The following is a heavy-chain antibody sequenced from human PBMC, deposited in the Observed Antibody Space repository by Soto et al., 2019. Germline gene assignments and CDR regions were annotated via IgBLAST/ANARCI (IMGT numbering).Heavy chain of an antibody. CDR1: GGTLNSYA. CDR3: ARGTVTGSEYNFYYYGMDV. D-gene: IGHD1-1*01. Sequence: QVQLVQSGVEVKKPGSSVKVSCKASGGTLNSYAIDWVRQARGQGLEWMGGIIPIFGNTYYAQRLQGRVKLTADESKRTAYMELSTLTSEDTAVYYCARGTVTGSEYNFYYYGMDVWGQGTTVIVSS. V-gene: IGHV1-69*12. J-gene: IGHJ6*02. CDR2: IIPIFGNT.